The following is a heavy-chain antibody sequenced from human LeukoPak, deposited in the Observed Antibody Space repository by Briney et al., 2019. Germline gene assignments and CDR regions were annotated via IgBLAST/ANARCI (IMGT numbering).Heavy chain of an antibody. Sequence: SETLSLTCAVYGGSFSGYYWSWIRQPPGKGLEWIGEINHSGSTNYNPSLKSRVTISVDTSKNQFSLKLSSVTAADTAVYYCARNYLGAHTDYWGQGTLVTVSS. CDR1: GGSFSGYY. CDR2: INHSGST. D-gene: IGHD1-26*01. V-gene: IGHV4-34*01. CDR3: ARNYLGAHTDY. J-gene: IGHJ4*02.